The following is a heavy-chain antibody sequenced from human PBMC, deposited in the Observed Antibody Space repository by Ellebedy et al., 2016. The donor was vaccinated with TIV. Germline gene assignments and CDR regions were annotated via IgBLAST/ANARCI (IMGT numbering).Heavy chain of an antibody. J-gene: IGHJ6*02. CDR3: ARRKVRGGIRYAMDV. Sequence: WESLKISCQAPGYSFTNYWIGWVRQMPGKGLEWMGIIYPGYSDTRYSPSFEGQVTIAVDKSISTAYLQWNSLKASDTATYYCARRKVRGGIRYAMDVWGQGTTVTVSS. CDR2: IYPGYSDT. V-gene: IGHV5-51*01. CDR1: GYSFTNYW. D-gene: IGHD3-10*01.